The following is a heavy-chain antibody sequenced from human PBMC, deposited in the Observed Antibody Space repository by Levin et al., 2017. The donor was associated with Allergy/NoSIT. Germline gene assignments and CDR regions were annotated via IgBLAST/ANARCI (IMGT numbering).Heavy chain of an antibody. J-gene: IGHJ4*02. CDR1: GYTFTSYD. CDR3: ARLLRSSGWSFDY. CDR2: MNPNSGNT. V-gene: IGHV1-8*01. D-gene: IGHD6-19*01. Sequence: ASVKVSCKASGYTFTSYDINWVRQATGQGLEWMGWMNPNSGNTGYAQKFQGRVTMTRNTSISTAYMELSSLRSEDTAVYYCARLLRSSGWSFDYWGQGTLVTVSS.